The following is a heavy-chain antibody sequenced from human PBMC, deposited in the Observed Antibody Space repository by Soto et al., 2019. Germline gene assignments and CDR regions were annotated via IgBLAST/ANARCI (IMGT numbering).Heavy chain of an antibody. CDR3: AKEVHCGGGSCSWSEGFDY. CDR2: ISYEGSHT. D-gene: IGHD2-15*01. V-gene: IGHV3-30*18. J-gene: IGHJ4*02. Sequence: QVQLVESGGGVVQPGRSLRLSCAVSGFIFSSYGMHWVRQAPGKGLEWVAVISYEGSHTYYADSVKGRFTITRDNSKNTLSLQMNILRPEDTAVYYCAKEVHCGGGSCSWSEGFDYWGQGTLLTVSS. CDR1: GFIFSSYG.